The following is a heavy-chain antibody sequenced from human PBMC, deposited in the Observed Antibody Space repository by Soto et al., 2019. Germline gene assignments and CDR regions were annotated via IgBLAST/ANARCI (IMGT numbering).Heavy chain of an antibody. V-gene: IGHV3-23*01. Sequence: EVQLLESGGGLVQPGGSLRLSCAASGFTFSSYAMSWVRQAPGKGLEWVSAISGSGGSTYYADSVKGRFTISRDNSKNTLYLQMNSLRAEDTAVYYCAKEGSALSSRISSWYTAGEYYFDYWGQGTLVTVSS. CDR1: GFTFSSYA. CDR3: AKEGSALSSRISSWYTAGEYYFDY. J-gene: IGHJ4*02. CDR2: ISGSGGST. D-gene: IGHD6-13*01.